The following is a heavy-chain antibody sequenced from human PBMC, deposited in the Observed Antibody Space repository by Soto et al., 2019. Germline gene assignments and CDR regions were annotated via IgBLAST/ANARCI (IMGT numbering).Heavy chain of an antibody. D-gene: IGHD2-2*02. V-gene: IGHV1-18*04. Sequence: GASVKVSCKASGYTFTSYGISWVRQAPGQGLEWMGWISAYNGNTNYAQKLQGRVTMTTDTSTGTAYMELRSLRSDDTAVYYCARDRDIVVVPAAISNYYYGMDVWGQGTTVTAP. CDR2: ISAYNGNT. J-gene: IGHJ6*02. CDR1: GYTFTSYG. CDR3: ARDRDIVVVPAAISNYYYGMDV.